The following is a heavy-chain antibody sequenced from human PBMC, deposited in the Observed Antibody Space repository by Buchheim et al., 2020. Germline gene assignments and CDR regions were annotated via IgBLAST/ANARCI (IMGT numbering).Heavy chain of an antibody. J-gene: IGHJ3*02. CDR3: ARGRDSSSWSNDAFDI. CDR1: GGSFSGYY. Sequence: QVQLQQWGAGLLKPSETLSLTCAVYGGSFSGYYWSWIRQPPGKGLEWIGEINHSGSTNYNPSLKSRVTISVDTSKNQFSLKLSSVTAADTAVYYCARGRDSSSWSNDAFDIWAKGQ. D-gene: IGHD6-13*01. CDR2: INHSGST. V-gene: IGHV4-34*01.